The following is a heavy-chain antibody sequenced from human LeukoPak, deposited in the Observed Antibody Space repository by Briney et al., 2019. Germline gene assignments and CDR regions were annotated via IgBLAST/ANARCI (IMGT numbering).Heavy chain of an antibody. Sequence: SETLSLTCAVYGGSFSGYYWSWIRQPPGKGLEWIGETNHSGSTNYNPSLKSRVTISVDTSKNQFSLKLSSVTAADTAVYYCARGHHLAATLVYYYYYMDVWGKGTTVTVSS. CDR1: GGSFSGYY. J-gene: IGHJ6*03. D-gene: IGHD2-15*01. V-gene: IGHV4-34*01. CDR2: TNHSGST. CDR3: ARGHHLAATLVYYYYYMDV.